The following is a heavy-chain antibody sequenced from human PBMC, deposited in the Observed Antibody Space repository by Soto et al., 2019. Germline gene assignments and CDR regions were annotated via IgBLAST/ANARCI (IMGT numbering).Heavy chain of an antibody. J-gene: IGHJ4*02. CDR3: ARFSGSYLRD. Sequence: QVQLQESGPGLVKPSQALSLTCTVSGGSISSGGYYWSWVRQHPGKGLEWIAYMYYSGSTYYNPSLKSRVSVSVDTSKNHFSLQLSSVTAADTAVYYCARFSGSYLRDWGQGTLVTVSS. CDR1: GGSISSGGYY. D-gene: IGHD1-26*01. CDR2: MYYSGST. V-gene: IGHV4-31*03.